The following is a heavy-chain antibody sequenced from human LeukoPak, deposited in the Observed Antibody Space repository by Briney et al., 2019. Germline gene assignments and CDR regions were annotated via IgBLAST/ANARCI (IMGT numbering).Heavy chain of an antibody. CDR2: FDPEDGET. D-gene: IGHD3-10*01. V-gene: IGHV1-24*01. CDR3: ATPYGWGWVRAFDI. J-gene: IGHJ3*02. Sequence: ASVKVSCKVSGYTLTELSMHWVRQPPGQGLEWMGGFDPEDGETIYAQKFQGRVTMTEDASPDTAYMELSSLRSEDTAVYYCATPYGWGWVRAFDIWGQGTMVTVSS. CDR1: GYTLTELS.